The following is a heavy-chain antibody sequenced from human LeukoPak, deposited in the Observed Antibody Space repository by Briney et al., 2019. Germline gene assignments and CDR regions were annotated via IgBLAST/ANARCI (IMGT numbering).Heavy chain of an antibody. V-gene: IGHV3-9*01. CDR3: ARSSWAPPIDY. Sequence: GGSLRLSCAASGFTFDDYAMHWARQAPGKGLEWVSGISWNSGSIGYADSVKGRFTISRDNAKNSLYLQMNSLRAEDTALYYCARSSWAPPIDYWGQGILVTVSS. CDR2: ISWNSGSI. J-gene: IGHJ4*02. CDR1: GFTFDDYA. D-gene: IGHD1-26*01.